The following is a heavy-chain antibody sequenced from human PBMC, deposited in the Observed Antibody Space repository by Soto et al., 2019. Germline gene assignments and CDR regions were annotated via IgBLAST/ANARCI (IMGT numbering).Heavy chain of an antibody. J-gene: IGHJ4*02. CDR2: IYYSGST. V-gene: IGHV4-39*01. CDR3: ARRTLYGSGSYFDY. Sequence: SETLSLTCTVSGGSISSSSYYWGWIRQPPGKGLEWIGSIYYSGSTYYNPTLKSRVTISVDTSKNQFSLKLSSVTAADTAVYYCARRTLYGSGSYFDYWGQGTLVTVSS. CDR1: GGSISSSSYY. D-gene: IGHD3-10*01.